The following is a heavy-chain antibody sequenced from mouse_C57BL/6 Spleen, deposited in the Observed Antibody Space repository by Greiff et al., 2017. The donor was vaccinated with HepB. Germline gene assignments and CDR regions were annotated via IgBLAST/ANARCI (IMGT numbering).Heavy chain of an antibody. CDR2: INPNNGGT. V-gene: IGHV1-26*01. Sequence: EVQLQQSGPELVKPGASVKISCKASGYTFTDYYMNWVKQSHGKSLEWIGDINPNNGGTSYNQKFKGKATLTVDKSSSTAYMELRSLTSEDSAVYYWARGGLTSHFYFDYWGQGTTLTVSS. J-gene: IGHJ2*01. D-gene: IGHD1-2*01. CDR3: ARGGLTSHFYFDY. CDR1: GYTFTDYY.